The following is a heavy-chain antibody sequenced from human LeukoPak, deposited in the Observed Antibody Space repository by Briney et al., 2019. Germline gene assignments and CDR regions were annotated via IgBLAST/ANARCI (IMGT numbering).Heavy chain of an antibody. CDR3: ATSWGPDTSAFRWGRDGMDV. V-gene: IGHV3-23*01. CDR2: TSKSGDHT. CDR1: GLTFNNYA. Sequence: GGSLRLSCAVSGLTFNNYAMSWVRQAPGKGLEWVSATSKSGDHTYYAASAKGRFTIYRDNSKNTQYLQMNSLGAEDTAVYYCATSWGPDTSAFRWGRDGMDVWGQGTTVIVS. J-gene: IGHJ6*02. D-gene: IGHD3-16*01.